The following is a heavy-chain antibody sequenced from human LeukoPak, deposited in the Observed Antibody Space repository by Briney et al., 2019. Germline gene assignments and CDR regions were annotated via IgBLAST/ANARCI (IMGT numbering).Heavy chain of an antibody. Sequence: GASVKVSCKASGGTFSSYAISWVRQAPGQGLEWMGGIIPIFGTANYAQKFQGRVTITADESTSTAYMELSSLRSEDTAVYYCARALFRLERRNYYYYYMDVWGKGTTVTISS. D-gene: IGHD1-1*01. V-gene: IGHV1-69*13. CDR2: IIPIFGTA. CDR1: GGTFSSYA. J-gene: IGHJ6*03. CDR3: ARALFRLERRNYYYYYMDV.